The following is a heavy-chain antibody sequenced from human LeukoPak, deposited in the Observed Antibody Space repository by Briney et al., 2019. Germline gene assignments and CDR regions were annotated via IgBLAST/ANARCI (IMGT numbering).Heavy chain of an antibody. CDR1: GGTFTSYG. J-gene: IGHJ6*02. D-gene: IGHD6-19*01. CDR2: ISAYNGNT. CDR3: ARDHSSGWYFSDYYYYGMDV. Sequence: ASVKVSCKASGGTFTSYGISWVRQAPGQGLEWMGWISAYNGNTNYAQKLQGRVTMTTDTSTSTAYMELRSLRSDDTAVYYCARDHSSGWYFSDYYYYGMDVWGQGTTVTVSS. V-gene: IGHV1-18*01.